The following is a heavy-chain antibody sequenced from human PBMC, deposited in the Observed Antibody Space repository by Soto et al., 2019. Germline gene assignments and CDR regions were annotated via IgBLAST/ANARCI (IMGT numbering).Heavy chain of an antibody. CDR2: ISSSSRTI. CDR3: ARDAVGYSYGLYYFDY. CDR1: GFTFSSYR. D-gene: IGHD5-18*01. J-gene: IGHJ4*02. Sequence: EVQLVESGGGLVQPGGSLRLSCAASGFTFSSYRMNWVRQAPGKGLEWVSYISSSSRTIYYVESVEGRFTISRDNAKNALYLQMNGLRDEDTAVYYCARDAVGYSYGLYYFDYWGQGALVNVSS. V-gene: IGHV3-48*02.